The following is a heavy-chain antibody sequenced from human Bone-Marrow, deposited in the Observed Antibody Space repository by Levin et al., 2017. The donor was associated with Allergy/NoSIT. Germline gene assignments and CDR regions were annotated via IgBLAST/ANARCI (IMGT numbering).Heavy chain of an antibody. D-gene: IGHD2-15*01. CDR3: ARGSPIVVVVAATRDRVYFDY. CDR1: GGSFSGYY. V-gene: IGHV4-34*01. J-gene: IGHJ4*02. CDR2: INHSGST. Sequence: SETLSLTCAVYGGSFSGYYWSWIRQPPGKGLEWIGEINHSGSTNYNPSLKSRVTISVDTSKNQFSLKLSSVTAADTAVYYCARGSPIVVVVAATRDRVYFDYWGQGTLVTVSS.